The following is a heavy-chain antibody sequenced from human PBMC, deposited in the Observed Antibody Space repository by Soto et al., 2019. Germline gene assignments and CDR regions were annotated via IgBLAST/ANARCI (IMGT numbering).Heavy chain of an antibody. CDR1: GGSISSGDYY. J-gene: IGHJ3*02. CDR3: ARSSGRTYYDFWSAPSSDI. Sequence: SSETLSLTCTVSGGSISSGDYYWSWIRQPPGKGLEWIRYIYYSGSTYYNPSLKSRVTISVDTSKNQFSLKLSSVTAADTAVYYCARSSGRTYYDFWSAPSSDIWGQGTMVTVSS. CDR2: IYYSGST. V-gene: IGHV4-30-4*01. D-gene: IGHD3-3*01.